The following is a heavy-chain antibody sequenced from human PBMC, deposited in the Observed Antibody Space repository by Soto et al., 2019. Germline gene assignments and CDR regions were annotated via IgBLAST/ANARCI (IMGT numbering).Heavy chain of an antibody. CDR3: ARESGFASCWFDP. J-gene: IGHJ5*02. CDR1: GFTFSSYE. Sequence: PRLSCAASGFTFSSYEMNWVRQAPGKGLEWVSYISSSGSTIYYADSVKGRFTISRDNAKNSLYLQMNSLRAEDTAVYYCARESGFASCWFDPWGQGTLVTVSS. V-gene: IGHV3-48*03. CDR2: ISSSGSTI. D-gene: IGHD3-3*01.